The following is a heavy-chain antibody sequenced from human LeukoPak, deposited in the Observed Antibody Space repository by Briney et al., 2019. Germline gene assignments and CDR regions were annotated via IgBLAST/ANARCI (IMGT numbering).Heavy chain of an antibody. CDR2: IKQDGSAT. Sequence: PGGSLRLSCAASGFTFTNYAMTWVRQAPGRGLEWVANIKQDGSATYYVDSVRGRFTISRDNAKSSLYLQMNSLRAEDTAVYYCARYGYNYNFDKWGQGTLVTVSS. CDR1: GFTFTNYA. V-gene: IGHV3-7*01. J-gene: IGHJ4*02. D-gene: IGHD5-24*01. CDR3: ARYGYNYNFDK.